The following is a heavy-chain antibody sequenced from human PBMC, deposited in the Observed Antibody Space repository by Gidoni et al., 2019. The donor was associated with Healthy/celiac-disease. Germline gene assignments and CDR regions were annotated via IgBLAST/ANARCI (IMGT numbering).Heavy chain of an antibody. CDR2: IWYDGSNK. Sequence: QVQLVESGGGVVQPGRSRRLSCAASGFTCSSYGMPWVRQAPGKGLEWVAVIWYDGSNKYYADSVKGRFTISRDNSKNTLYLQMNSLRAEDTAVYYCARSAMVTKWYYYGMDVWGQGTTVTVSS. CDR1: GFTCSSYG. V-gene: IGHV3-33*01. CDR3: ARSAMVTKWYYYGMDV. D-gene: IGHD5-18*01. J-gene: IGHJ6*02.